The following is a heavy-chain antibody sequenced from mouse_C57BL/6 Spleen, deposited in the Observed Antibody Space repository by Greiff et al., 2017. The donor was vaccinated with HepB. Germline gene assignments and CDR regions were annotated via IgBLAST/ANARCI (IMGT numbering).Heavy chain of an antibody. J-gene: IGHJ4*01. CDR1: GFTFSDYY. Sequence: EVMLVESEGGLVQPGSSMKLSCTASGFTFSDYYMAWVRQVPEKGLEWVANINYDGSSTYYLDSLKSRFIISRDNAKNILYLQMSSLKSEDTATYYCARDDPYYAMDYWGQGTSVTVSS. V-gene: IGHV5-16*01. CDR2: INYDGSST. CDR3: ARDDPYYAMDY.